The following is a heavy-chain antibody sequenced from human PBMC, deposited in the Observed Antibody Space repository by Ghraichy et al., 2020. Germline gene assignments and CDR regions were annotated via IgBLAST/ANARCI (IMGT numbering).Heavy chain of an antibody. CDR3: ALRIASAGNFDC. CDR2: IYWDDDE. D-gene: IGHD6-13*01. Sequence: SGPTLVKPTQTLTLTCTFSELSVTSTGVGVGWFRQPPGKALEWLALIYWDDDERYSPSLKSRLTITKDMSKKHVVLSMTNMDPADTGTYYCALRIASAGNFDCWGQGTLVTVSS. V-gene: IGHV2-5*02. CDR1: ELSVTSTGVG. J-gene: IGHJ4*02.